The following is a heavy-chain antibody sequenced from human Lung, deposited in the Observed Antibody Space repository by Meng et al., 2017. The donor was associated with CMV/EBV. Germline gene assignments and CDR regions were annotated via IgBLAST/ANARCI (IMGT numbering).Heavy chain of an antibody. Sequence: SGGSVSSGNYYWRWIRQSPGKGLEWIGYIYYSGTTNYNPSLKSRVTIAVDTSKNQFSLKLSSVTAADTAVYYCARDLAKNWNYFDYWGQGTLVTVSS. V-gene: IGHV4-61*01. CDR1: GGSVSSGNYY. CDR2: IYYSGTT. J-gene: IGHJ4*02. CDR3: ARDLAKNWNYFDY. D-gene: IGHD3-3*01.